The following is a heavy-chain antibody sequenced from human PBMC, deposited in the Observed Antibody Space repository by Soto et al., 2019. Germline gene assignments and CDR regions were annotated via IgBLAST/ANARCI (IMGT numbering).Heavy chain of an antibody. J-gene: IGHJ5*01. V-gene: IGHV1-18*01. CDR1: GYTFTSYG. D-gene: IGHD6-13*01. CDR2: ISAYNGNT. Sequence: ASVKVSCKASGYTFTSYGISWVRQAPGQGLEWMGWISAYNGNTNYAQKLQGRVTMTTDTSTSTAYMELRSLRSDDTAVYYCARELIAAHRNRFASRAQGALVIGSS. CDR3: ARELIAAHRNRFAS.